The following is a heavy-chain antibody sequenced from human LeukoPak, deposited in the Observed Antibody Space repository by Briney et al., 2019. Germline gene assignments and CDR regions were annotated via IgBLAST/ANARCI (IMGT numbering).Heavy chain of an antibody. J-gene: IGHJ3*02. Sequence: SSETLSLACTVSGGSISSGDYYWSWIRQPPGKGLEWIGYIYYSGSTYYNSSLKSRVTISVDTSKNQFSLKLSSVTAADTAVYYCARFPYDFWTRSLDAFDIWGQGTMVTVSS. CDR2: IYYSGST. V-gene: IGHV4-30-4*08. CDR1: GGSISSGDYY. D-gene: IGHD3-3*01. CDR3: ARFPYDFWTRSLDAFDI.